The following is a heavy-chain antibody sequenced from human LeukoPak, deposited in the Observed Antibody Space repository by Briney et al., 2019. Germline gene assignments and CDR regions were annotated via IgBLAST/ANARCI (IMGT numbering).Heavy chain of an antibody. J-gene: IGHJ6*02. CDR1: GFTFSSYD. CDR2: IGTAGDT. V-gene: IGHV3-13*01. Sequence: GGSVRLSCAASGFTFSSYDMHWVRQATGKGLEWVSAIGTAGDTYYPGSVKGRFTISRENAKNSLYLQMNSLRAGDTAVYYCARAQYQLDGMDVWGQGTTVTVSS. D-gene: IGHD2-2*01. CDR3: ARAQYQLDGMDV.